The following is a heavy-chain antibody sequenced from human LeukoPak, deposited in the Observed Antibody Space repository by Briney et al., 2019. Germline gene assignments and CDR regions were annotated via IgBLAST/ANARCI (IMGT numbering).Heavy chain of an antibody. CDR3: AREGGIVVVQDAFDI. CDR2: INPSGGST. V-gene: IGHV1-46*01. D-gene: IGHD3-22*01. J-gene: IGHJ3*02. Sequence: GASVKVSCKASGYTFTSYYMHWVRQAPGQGLEWMGIINPSGGSTSYAQKFQGRVTMTRDMSTSTVYMELSSLRSEDTAVYYCAREGGIVVVQDAFDIWGQGTMVTVSS. CDR1: GYTFTSYY.